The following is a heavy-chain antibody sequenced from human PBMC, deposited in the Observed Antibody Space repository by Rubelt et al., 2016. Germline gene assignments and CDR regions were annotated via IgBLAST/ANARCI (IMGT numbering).Heavy chain of an antibody. CDR1: GFTFGGLG. Sequence: QVQLVESGGGVVQPGGSLRLPCAGSGFTFGGLGMPWVAQAPAKGRGGVEFIRYAEVSNDNPDPGKGGLPISRDNSKNTLYLQMNSLRAEDTAVYYCAKGGNVVVTARLYYFDYWGQGTLVTVSS. CDR3: AKGGNVVVTARLYYFDY. J-gene: IGHJ4*02. V-gene: IGHV3-30*02. D-gene: IGHD2-21*02. CDR2: IRYAEVSN.